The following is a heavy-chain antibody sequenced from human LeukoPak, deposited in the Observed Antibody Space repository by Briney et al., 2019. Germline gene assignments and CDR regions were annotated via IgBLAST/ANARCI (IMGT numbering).Heavy chain of an antibody. CDR1: GFTFSSYA. CDR3: ARGERDTIFGVPTPFDY. CDR2: ISYDGSNK. V-gene: IGHV3-30*01. D-gene: IGHD3-3*01. Sequence: GGSLRLSCAASGFTFSSYAMHWVRQAPGKGLEWVAVISYDGSNKYYADSVKGRFTISRDNSKNTLYLQMNSLRAEDTAVYYCARGERDTIFGVPTPFDYWGQGTLVTVSS. J-gene: IGHJ4*02.